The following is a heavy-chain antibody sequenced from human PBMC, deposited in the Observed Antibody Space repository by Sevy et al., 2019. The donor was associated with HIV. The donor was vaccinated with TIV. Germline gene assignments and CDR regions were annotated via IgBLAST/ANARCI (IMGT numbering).Heavy chain of an antibody. CDR2: ISYDGSNK. CDR1: GFTFSSYA. D-gene: IGHD1-26*01. V-gene: IGHV3-30-3*01. CDR3: ARDSVSAWEGATFGFDY. J-gene: IGHJ4*02. Sequence: GGSLRLSCAASGFTFSSYAMHWVRQAPGKGLEWVAVISYDGSNKYYADSVKGRFTISRDNSKITLYLQMNSLRAEDTAVYYCARDSVSAWEGATFGFDYWGQGTLVTVSS.